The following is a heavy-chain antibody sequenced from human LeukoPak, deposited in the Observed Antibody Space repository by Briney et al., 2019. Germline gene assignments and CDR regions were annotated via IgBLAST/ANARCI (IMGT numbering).Heavy chain of an antibody. CDR2: IYTSGST. CDR1: GDSISNY. J-gene: IGHJ6*03. D-gene: IGHD6-19*01. Sequence: PSETLSLTCSVSGDSISNYWSWIRQPAGKGLEWIGRIYTSGSTNYNPSLKSRVTISVDTSKNQFSLKLRSVTAADTAVYYCAREGQQWLAYYYYYYMDVWGKGTTVTISS. CDR3: AREGQQWLAYYYYYYMDV. V-gene: IGHV4-4*07.